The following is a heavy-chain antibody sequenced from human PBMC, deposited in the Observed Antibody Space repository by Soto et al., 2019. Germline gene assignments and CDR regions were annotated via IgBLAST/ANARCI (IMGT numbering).Heavy chain of an antibody. CDR1: GGSIRSGNYY. J-gene: IGHJ4*02. Sequence: PSKTMSITCTVSGGSIRSGNYYWSWIRQHPGKGLEWIGSMSYSGSTYYNPSLKSRGNISIDTSRNQLSLKLSSVTAADTAVYYCARGQPIPLYFYYWGKGTRVTVAS. CDR2: MSYSGST. CDR3: ARGQPIPLYFYY. V-gene: IGHV4-31*03.